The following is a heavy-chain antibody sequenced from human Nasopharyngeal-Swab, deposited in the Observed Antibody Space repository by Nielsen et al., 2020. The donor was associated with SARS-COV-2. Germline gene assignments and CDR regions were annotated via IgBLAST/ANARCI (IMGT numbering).Heavy chain of an antibody. V-gene: IGHV1-24*01. Sequence: ASVKVSCKVSGYTLTELSMHWVRQAPGKGLEWMGGFDPEDGETIYAQKFQGRVTMTEDTSTDTAYMELSSLRSEDTAVYYCATGPISSSWDSYCYYGMDVWGQGTTVTVSS. D-gene: IGHD6-13*01. CDR2: FDPEDGET. CDR3: ATGPISSSWDSYCYYGMDV. J-gene: IGHJ6*02. CDR1: GYTLTELS.